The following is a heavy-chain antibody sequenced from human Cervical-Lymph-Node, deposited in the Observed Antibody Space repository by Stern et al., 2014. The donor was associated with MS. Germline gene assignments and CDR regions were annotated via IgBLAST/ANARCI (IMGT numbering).Heavy chain of an antibody. CDR1: GYTFNYFY. CDR3: ARGRAGGPTLDFDY. CDR2: INHNSGVT. Sequence: QVQLVQSGAEVKKPGASVKVSCKASGYTFNYFYTHWVRQAPGQGLEWMGWINHNSGVTNYAQKLQDWVTLARDTSITTVYMELSRLKSDDTAVYFCARGRAGGPTLDFDYWGQGTLVTVSS. V-gene: IGHV1-2*04. D-gene: IGHD2-15*01. J-gene: IGHJ4*02.